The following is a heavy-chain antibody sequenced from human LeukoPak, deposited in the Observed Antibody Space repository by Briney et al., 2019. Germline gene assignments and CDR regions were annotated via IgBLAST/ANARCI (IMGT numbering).Heavy chain of an antibody. J-gene: IGHJ4*03. CDR3: SSEMVRDYPNG. V-gene: IGHV4-59*01. CDR1: GGPISSYY. Sequence: SETLSLPCTVSGGPISSYYGRWLRQPPGEGLGGIGYHYYSGSTNHNPSLKGRVNISVDTSKNQFSCKPSAVTSSDMEVDDSSSEMVRDYPNGWGKGTLVTVSS. D-gene: IGHD3-10*01. CDR2: HYYSGST.